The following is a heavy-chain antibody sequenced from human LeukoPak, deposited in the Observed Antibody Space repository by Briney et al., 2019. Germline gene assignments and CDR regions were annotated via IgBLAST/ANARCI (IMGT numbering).Heavy chain of an antibody. CDR1: GGSISSGDYY. D-gene: IGHD3-3*01. CDR2: IYYSGST. V-gene: IGHV4-61*08. CDR3: ARHYTPTDAFDI. Sequence: SETLSLTCTVSGGSISSGDYYWSWIRQPPGKGLEWIGYIYYSGSTNYNPSLKSRVTISVDTSKNQFSLKLSSVTAADTAVYYCARHYTPTDAFDIWGQGTMVTVSS. J-gene: IGHJ3*02.